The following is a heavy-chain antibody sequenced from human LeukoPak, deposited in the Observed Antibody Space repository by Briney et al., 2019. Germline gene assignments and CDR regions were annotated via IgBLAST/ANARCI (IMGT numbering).Heavy chain of an antibody. CDR1: GYTFTSYG. Sequence: ASVNVSCKASGYTFTSYGISWVRQAPGQGLEWMGWISAYNGNTNYAQKLQGRVTMTTDTSTSTAYMELRSLRSEDTAVYYCARAGITIFGVAHSYYYYGMDVWGQGTTVTVSS. J-gene: IGHJ6*02. CDR3: ARAGITIFGVAHSYYYYGMDV. D-gene: IGHD3-3*01. CDR2: ISAYNGNT. V-gene: IGHV1-18*01.